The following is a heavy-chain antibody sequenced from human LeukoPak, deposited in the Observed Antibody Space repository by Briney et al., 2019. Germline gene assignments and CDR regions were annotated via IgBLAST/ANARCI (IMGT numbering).Heavy chain of an antibody. CDR2: INPNSGGT. CDR3: ARDRAVVAATRNRGAFDI. CDR1: GYTFTGYY. V-gene: IGHV1-2*02. J-gene: IGHJ3*02. D-gene: IGHD2-15*01. Sequence: GASVKVSCKTSGYTFTGYYMHWVRQAPGPGLEWMGWINPNSGGTNYAQKFQGRVTMTRDTSIRTAYMELSRLRSDDTAVYYCARDRAVVAATRNRGAFDIWGQGTMVTVSS.